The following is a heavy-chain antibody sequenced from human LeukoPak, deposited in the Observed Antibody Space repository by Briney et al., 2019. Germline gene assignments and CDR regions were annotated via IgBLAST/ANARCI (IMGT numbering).Heavy chain of an antibody. CDR1: GFTFSSYW. CDR3: ASQKPGPVLRYFDHDGRLIDY. V-gene: IGHV3-74*01. CDR2: INSDGSST. J-gene: IGHJ4*02. D-gene: IGHD3-9*01. Sequence: PGRSLRLSCAASGFTFSSYWMHWVRQAPGKGLVWVSRINSDGSSTSYADSVKGRFTISRDNAKNTLYLQMNSLRAEDTAVYYCASQKPGPVLRYFDHDGRLIDYWGQGTLVTVSS.